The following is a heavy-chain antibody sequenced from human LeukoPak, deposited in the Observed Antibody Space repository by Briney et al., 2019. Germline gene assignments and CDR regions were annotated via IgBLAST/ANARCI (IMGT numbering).Heavy chain of an antibody. J-gene: IGHJ4*02. CDR3: ARILDSTWGELGY. Sequence: GGSLRLSCAGSGFSFSSYGMHWVRQAPGKGLEWMAFIRSDGSNKYYADSVKGRFTISRDNSKNTLYLQMNSLRAEDTAVYYCARILDSTWGELGYWGQGTLVTVSS. D-gene: IGHD1-26*01. CDR1: GFSFSSYG. V-gene: IGHV3-30*02. CDR2: IRSDGSNK.